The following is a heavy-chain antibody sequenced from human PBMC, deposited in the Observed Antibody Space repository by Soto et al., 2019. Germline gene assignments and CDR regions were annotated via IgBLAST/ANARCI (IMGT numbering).Heavy chain of an antibody. Sequence: QVQLVQSGAEVKKPGASVKVSCKVSGHTLTELSMHWVRLAPGKGLEWMGGFDPEDGETISAQKFQGRVTMTEDTSTDSTYLVLSSLRSEDTAVYYCAAGGTRWRPAAFDYWGQGTLVTISS. D-gene: IGHD1-1*01. J-gene: IGHJ4*02. CDR2: FDPEDGET. CDR1: GHTLTELS. V-gene: IGHV1-24*01. CDR3: AAGGTRWRPAAFDY.